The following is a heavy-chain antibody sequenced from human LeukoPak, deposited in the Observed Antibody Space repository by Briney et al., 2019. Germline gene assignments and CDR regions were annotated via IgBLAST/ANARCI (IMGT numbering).Heavy chain of an antibody. CDR1: GFTFSTYG. D-gene: IGHD3-22*01. CDR2: IWYDGSNK. V-gene: IGHV3-33*01. J-gene: IGHJ6*02. Sequence: GGSLRLSCAASGFTFSTYGMRWVRQAPGKGLEWVAVIWYDGSNKYYADSVKGRFTISRDNSKNTLYLQMNSLRAEDTAVYYCARGGSGFYYGMDVWGQGTTVTVSS. CDR3: ARGGSGFYYGMDV.